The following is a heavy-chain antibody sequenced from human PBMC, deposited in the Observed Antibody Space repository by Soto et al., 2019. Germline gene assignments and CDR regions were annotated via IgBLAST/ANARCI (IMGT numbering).Heavy chain of an antibody. V-gene: IGHV5-10-1*01. Sequence: EVQLVQSGAEVKKPGESLRISCRGSGYSFTTYWISWVRQMPGKGLEWMGRIDPSDSYTNYSPSFQGHVTISAVKSISTAYLQWSSLKASDTAMYYCARQGGPGNWFDPWGQGTLVTVPS. J-gene: IGHJ5*02. CDR2: IDPSDSYT. D-gene: IGHD1-26*01. CDR3: ARQGGPGNWFDP. CDR1: GYSFTTYW.